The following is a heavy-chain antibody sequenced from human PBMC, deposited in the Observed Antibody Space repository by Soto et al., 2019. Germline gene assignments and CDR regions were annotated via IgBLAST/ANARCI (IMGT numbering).Heavy chain of an antibody. J-gene: IGHJ4*02. CDR3: ARDDGSYYVNFAY. D-gene: IGHD1-26*01. Sequence: QVQLVESGGGVVQPGRSLRLSCAASGFTFSSYGMHWVRQAPGKGLEWVAVIWYDGSNKYYADSVKGRFTISRDNSKNTLYLQMNSLRAEDTAVYYCARDDGSYYVNFAYWGQGTLVTVSS. V-gene: IGHV3-33*01. CDR2: IWYDGSNK. CDR1: GFTFSSYG.